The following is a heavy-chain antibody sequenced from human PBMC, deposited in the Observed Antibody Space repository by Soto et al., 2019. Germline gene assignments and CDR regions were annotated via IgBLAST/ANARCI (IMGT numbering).Heavy chain of an antibody. Sequence: EVQLVESGGGLVQPGRSLRLSCAASGFTFDDYAMHWVRQAPGKGLEWVSGISWNSGSIGYADSVKGRFTISRDNAKNSLYLQMNSLRDEHTAVFYCAQDYRSSWSAYYGIDVWFQGTTVTVS. J-gene: IGHJ6*02. D-gene: IGHD6-13*01. CDR3: AQDYRSSWSAYYGIDV. V-gene: IGHV3-9*01. CDR2: ISWNSGSI. CDR1: GFTFDDYA.